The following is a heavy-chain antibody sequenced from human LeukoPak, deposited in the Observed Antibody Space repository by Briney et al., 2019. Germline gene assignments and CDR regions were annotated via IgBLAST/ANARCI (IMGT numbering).Heavy chain of an antibody. CDR2: IYYSGST. CDR3: ARLHVQPLNGYCSGGSCTGSYYYYGMDV. V-gene: IGHV4-39*07. CDR1: GGSISSSSYY. D-gene: IGHD2-15*01. Sequence: SETLSLTCTVSGGSISSSSYYWGWIRQPPGKGLEWIGSIYYSGSTYYNPSLKSRVTISVDTSKNQFSLKLSSVTAADTAVYYCARLHVQPLNGYCSGGSCTGSYYYYGMDVWGQGTTVTVSS. J-gene: IGHJ6*02.